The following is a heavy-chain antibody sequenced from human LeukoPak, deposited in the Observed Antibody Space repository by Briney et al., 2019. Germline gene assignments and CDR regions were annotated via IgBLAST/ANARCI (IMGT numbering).Heavy chain of an antibody. Sequence: SETLSLTCTVSGGSISSGGYYWSWIRQPAGKGLEWIGRIYTSGSTNYNPSLKSRVTISVDTSKNQFSLKLSSVTAADTAVYYCARDPYCSSTSCWDEAFDIWGQGTMVTVSS. J-gene: IGHJ3*02. V-gene: IGHV4-61*02. D-gene: IGHD2-2*01. CDR1: GGSISSGGYY. CDR3: ARDPYCSSTSCWDEAFDI. CDR2: IYTSGST.